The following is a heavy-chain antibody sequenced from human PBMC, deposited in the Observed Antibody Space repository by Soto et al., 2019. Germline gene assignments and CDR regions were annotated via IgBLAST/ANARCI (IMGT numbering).Heavy chain of an antibody. CDR1: VGTFSTYG. V-gene: IGHV3-30*18. J-gene: IGHJ4*02. CDR3: EKDDRRSNYFEY. Sequence: PGGSLRLSCASSVGTFSTYGMHCVRESPGKWLEWVAVISYDGNNEYYADSVKGRFTISRDNSRDTLYLQMNSLRAEDTAVYYCEKDDRRSNYFEYWGQGTLVTVS. CDR2: ISYDGNNE. D-gene: IGHD3-16*02.